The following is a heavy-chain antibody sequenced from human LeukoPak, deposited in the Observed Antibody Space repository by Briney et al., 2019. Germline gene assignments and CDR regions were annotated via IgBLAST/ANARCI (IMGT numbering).Heavy chain of an antibody. V-gene: IGHV1-2*02. CDR3: APTSVSYFDY. CDR2: INPNSGGA. D-gene: IGHD2-2*01. CDR1: GYTFTGYL. Sequence: ASVKVSCKTSGYTFTGYLMHWVRQAPGQGLEWMGWINPNSGGANCAQKFQGRVTMTRDTSISTAYMELSRLRSDDTAVYYCAPTSVSYFDYWGQGTLVTVSS. J-gene: IGHJ4*02.